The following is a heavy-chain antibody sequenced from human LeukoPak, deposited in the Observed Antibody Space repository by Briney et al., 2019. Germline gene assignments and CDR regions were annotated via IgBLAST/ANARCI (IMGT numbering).Heavy chain of an antibody. Sequence: PSETLSLTCAVYGESFSGYYWSWIRQPPGKGLEWIGEINHSGSTNYNPSLKSRVTISVDTSKNQFSLKLSSVTAADTAVYYCARGWWDNWFDPWGQGTLVTVSS. J-gene: IGHJ5*02. D-gene: IGHD2-8*02. CDR3: ARGWWDNWFDP. CDR1: GESFSGYY. V-gene: IGHV4-34*01. CDR2: INHSGST.